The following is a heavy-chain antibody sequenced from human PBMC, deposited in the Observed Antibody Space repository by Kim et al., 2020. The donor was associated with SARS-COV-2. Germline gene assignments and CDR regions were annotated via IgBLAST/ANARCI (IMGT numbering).Heavy chain of an antibody. V-gene: IGHV1-24*01. J-gene: IGHJ6*02. CDR3: ATAPSITGTMPNYYYYYGMDL. CDR1: GYTLTELS. Sequence: ASVKVSCKVSGYTLTELSMHWVRQAPGKGLEWMGGFDPEDGETIYAQKFQGRVTMTEDTSTDTAYMELSSLRSEDTAVYYCATAPSITGTMPNYYYYYGMDLWGQGPTVTVSS. CDR2: FDPEDGET. D-gene: IGHD1-7*01.